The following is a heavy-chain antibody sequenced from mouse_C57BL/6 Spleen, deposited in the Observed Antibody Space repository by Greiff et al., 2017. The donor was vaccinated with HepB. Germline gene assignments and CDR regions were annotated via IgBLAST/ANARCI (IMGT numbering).Heavy chain of an antibody. D-gene: IGHD1-1*01. J-gene: IGHJ4*01. CDR1: GYTFTDYY. Sequence: VQVVESGAELVRPGASVKLSCKASGYTFTDYYINWVKQRPGQGLEWIARIYPGSGNTYYNEKFKGKATLTAEKSSSTAYMQLSSLTSEDSAVYFCARTDYYGSPYYYAMDYWGQGTSVTVSS. CDR3: ARTDYYGSPYYYAMDY. V-gene: IGHV1-76*01. CDR2: IYPGSGNT.